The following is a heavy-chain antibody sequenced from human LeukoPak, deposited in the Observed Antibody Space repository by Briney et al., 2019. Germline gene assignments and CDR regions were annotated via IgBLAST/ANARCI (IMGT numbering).Heavy chain of an antibody. Sequence: SETLSLTCAVYGVSFSGYYWSWIRQPPGKGLEWIGEINHSGSTNYNPSLKSRVTISVDTSKNQFSLKLSSVTAADTAVYYCARGPTTARSLDYWGQGTLVTVSS. J-gene: IGHJ4*02. V-gene: IGHV4-34*01. CDR1: GVSFSGYY. CDR2: INHSGST. D-gene: IGHD2-21*02. CDR3: ARGPTTARSLDY.